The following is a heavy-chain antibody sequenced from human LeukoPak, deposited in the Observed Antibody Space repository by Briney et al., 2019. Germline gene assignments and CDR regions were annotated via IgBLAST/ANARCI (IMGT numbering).Heavy chain of an antibody. CDR3: VRARGGDYVGH. CDR2: ISSSGSTI. J-gene: IGHJ5*02. Sequence: PGGSLRLSCAASGFTFSSYEMNCVRQAPGKGLEWVSYISSSGSTIYYADSLKGRFTISRDNAKNSLYLQMNSLRAEDTAVYYCVRARGGDYVGHWGQGTLVTVSS. V-gene: IGHV3-48*03. CDR1: GFTFSSYE. D-gene: IGHD4-17*01.